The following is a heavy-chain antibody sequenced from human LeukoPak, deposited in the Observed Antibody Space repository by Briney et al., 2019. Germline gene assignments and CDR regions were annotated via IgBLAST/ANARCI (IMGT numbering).Heavy chain of an antibody. V-gene: IGHV4-4*07. CDR1: GGSISSYY. D-gene: IGHD2-15*01. Sequence: SETLSLTCTVSGGSISSYYWSWIRQPAGKGLEWIGRIYTSGSTNYNPSLKSRVTISVDTSKNQFSLKLSSVTAADTAVYYCARVGYCSGGSCQDYWGQGTLVTVSS. J-gene: IGHJ4*02. CDR3: ARVGYCSGGSCQDY. CDR2: IYTSGST.